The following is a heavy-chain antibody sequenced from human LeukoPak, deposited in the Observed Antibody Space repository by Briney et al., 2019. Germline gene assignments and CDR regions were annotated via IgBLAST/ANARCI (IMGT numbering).Heavy chain of an antibody. D-gene: IGHD6-13*01. Sequence: GGSLRLSCVGSGFTFSNAWMNWVRQAPGKGLEWVSYISSSSSTIYYADSVKGRFTISRDNAKNSLYLQMNSLRAEDTAVYYCARDLGGYKGIAAAGPFKGLEKHDAFDIWGQGTMVTVSS. CDR3: ARDLGGYKGIAAAGPFKGLEKHDAFDI. CDR2: ISSSSSTI. J-gene: IGHJ3*02. V-gene: IGHV3-48*01. CDR1: GFTFSNAW.